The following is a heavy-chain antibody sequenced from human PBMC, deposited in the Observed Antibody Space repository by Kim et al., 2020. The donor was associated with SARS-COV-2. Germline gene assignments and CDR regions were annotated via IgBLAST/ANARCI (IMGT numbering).Heavy chain of an antibody. Sequence: GGSLRLSCAASGFTFSSYAMSWVRQAPGKGLEWVSAISGSGGSTYYADSVKGRFTISRDNSKNTLYLQMNSLRAEDTAVYYCAKGRIQLWSPHYYYGMDVWGQGTTVTVSS. D-gene: IGHD5-18*01. CDR3: AKGRIQLWSPHYYYGMDV. V-gene: IGHV3-23*01. CDR1: GFTFSSYA. J-gene: IGHJ6*02. CDR2: ISGSGGST.